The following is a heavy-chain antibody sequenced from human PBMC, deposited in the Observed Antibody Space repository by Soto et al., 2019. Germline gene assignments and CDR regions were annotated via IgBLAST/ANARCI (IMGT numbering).Heavy chain of an antibody. J-gene: IGHJ6*02. CDR2: ISSSSSYI. Sequence: EVQLVESGGGLVKPGGSLRLSCAASGFTFSSYSMNWVRQAPGKGLEWVSSISSSSSYIYYADSVKGRFTISRDNAKNSLYLQMNSLRAEDTAVYYCARYCSSTSCYTGGGDYYGMDVWGQGTTVTVSS. V-gene: IGHV3-21*01. D-gene: IGHD2-2*02. CDR1: GFTFSSYS. CDR3: ARYCSSTSCYTGGGDYYGMDV.